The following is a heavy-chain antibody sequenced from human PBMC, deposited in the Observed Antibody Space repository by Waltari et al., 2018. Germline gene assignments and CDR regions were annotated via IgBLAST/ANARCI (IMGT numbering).Heavy chain of an antibody. Sequence: EVQLVESGGGLVQPGGSLRPPRAASGFIFSNYFMNWVRQAPGKGLEWVSSISGSGTNTFYADSVRGRFTISRDNSNNRLHLQMNNLRAEDTAIYYCTKPIMPAATTGDDWGQGALVTVSS. CDR3: TKPIMPAATTGDD. J-gene: IGHJ4*02. V-gene: IGHV3-23*04. D-gene: IGHD2-2*01. CDR1: GFIFSNYF. CDR2: ISGSGTNT.